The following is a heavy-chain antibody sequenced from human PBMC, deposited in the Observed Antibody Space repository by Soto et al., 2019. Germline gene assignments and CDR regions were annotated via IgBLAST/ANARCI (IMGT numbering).Heavy chain of an antibody. D-gene: IGHD3-22*01. J-gene: IGHJ6*02. Sequence: SETLSLTCAVYGGSFSDYSWPWIRQPPGKGLEWIREINHSGSTYYNPSLMSRVTISVDTSKNQFSLKLTSVTAADTAVYYCAGSGYYHNSGMDVWGQGTTVTVSS. CDR1: GGSFSDYS. CDR3: AGSGYYHNSGMDV. CDR2: INHSGST. V-gene: IGHV4-34*01.